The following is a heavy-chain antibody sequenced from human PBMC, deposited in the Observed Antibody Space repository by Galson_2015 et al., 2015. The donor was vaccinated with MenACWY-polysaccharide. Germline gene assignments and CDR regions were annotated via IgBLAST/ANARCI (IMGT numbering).Heavy chain of an antibody. V-gene: IGHV6-1*01. CDR1: GDSVSSDSAA. Sequence: CAISGDSVSSDSAAWNWIRESPSRGLEWLGRTYYRSKWNNDYAVSVKSRITITPDTSNNQVSLQLLSVTPEDTGVYFCAREPKQFPSPYSYYFYMDVWGKGTAVTVSS. CDR3: AREPKQFPSPYSYYFYMDV. D-gene: IGHD2-21*01. J-gene: IGHJ6*03. CDR2: TYYRSKWNN.